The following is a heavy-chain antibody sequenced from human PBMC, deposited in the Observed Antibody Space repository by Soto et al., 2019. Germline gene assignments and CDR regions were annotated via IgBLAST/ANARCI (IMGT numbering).Heavy chain of an antibody. J-gene: IGHJ4*02. CDR1: GGSISSGGYY. V-gene: IGHV4-31*03. D-gene: IGHD3-10*01. Sequence: QVQLQESGPGLVKPSQTLSLTCTVSGGSISSGGYYWSWIRQHPGKGLEWIGYIFYSGSNYYNPSLKSRVTISVATSKNQFSLQLSSVTAADTAVYYCARDSSYGSGSYWGQGTLVTVSS. CDR2: IFYSGSN. CDR3: ARDSSYGSGSY.